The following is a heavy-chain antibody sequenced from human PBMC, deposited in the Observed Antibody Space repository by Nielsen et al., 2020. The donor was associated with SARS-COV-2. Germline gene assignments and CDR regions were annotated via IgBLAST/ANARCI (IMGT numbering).Heavy chain of an antibody. V-gene: IGHV3-23*01. Sequence: GGSLRLSCAASGFTFSSYAMSWVRQAPGKGLEWVSAISGSGGSTYYADSVKGRFTISRDNSKNTLYLQMNSLRAEDTAVYYCARDDCSSTSCYWPRYYYYMDVWGKGTTVTVSS. CDR2: ISGSGGST. CDR1: GFTFSSYA. J-gene: IGHJ6*03. CDR3: ARDDCSSTSCYWPRYYYYMDV. D-gene: IGHD2-2*01.